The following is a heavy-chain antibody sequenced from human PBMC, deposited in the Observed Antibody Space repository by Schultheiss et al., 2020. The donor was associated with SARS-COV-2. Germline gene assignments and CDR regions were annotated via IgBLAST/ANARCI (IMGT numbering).Heavy chain of an antibody. V-gene: IGHV3-23*01. CDR1: GFTVSSNY. D-gene: IGHD2-2*01. Sequence: GGSLRLSCAASGFTVSSNYMSWVRQAPGKGLEWVSAISGSGGSTYYADSVKGRFTISRDNSKNTLYLQMNSLRAEDTAVYYCARSYQLLMYYFDYWGQGTLVTVSS. CDR3: ARSYQLLMYYFDY. J-gene: IGHJ4*02. CDR2: ISGSGGST.